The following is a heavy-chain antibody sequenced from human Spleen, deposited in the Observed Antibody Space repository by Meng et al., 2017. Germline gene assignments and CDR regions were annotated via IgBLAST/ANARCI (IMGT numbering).Heavy chain of an antibody. V-gene: IGHV1-2*06. CDR1: GYNFPDYY. CDR2: IDPKNGDT. Sequence: ASVKVSCKPSGYNFPDYYIHWVRQAPGQGLEWIGRIDPKNGDTHYAQKFQGRVTMTGDTSISTAYMELSGLRSDDTAMYYCARDEDISAAGKLFGDYWGQGTLVTVSS. J-gene: IGHJ4*02. CDR3: ARDEDISAAGKLFGDY. D-gene: IGHD6-13*01.